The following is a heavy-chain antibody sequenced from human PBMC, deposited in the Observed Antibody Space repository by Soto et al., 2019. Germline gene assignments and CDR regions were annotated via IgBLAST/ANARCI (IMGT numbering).Heavy chain of an antibody. J-gene: IGHJ6*02. CDR3: ARSQGSSTSLEIYYYYYYGMDV. Sequence: SVKVSCKASGGTFGTSSISWVRQAPGQGLEWLGRIIPMIAIANYAPKFQGRVTITADASTNTAYMELSSLRSEDTAVYYCARSQGSSTSLEIYYYYYYGMDVWGQGTTVTVSS. V-gene: IGHV1-69*02. CDR1: GGTFGTSS. D-gene: IGHD2-2*01. CDR2: IIPMIAIA.